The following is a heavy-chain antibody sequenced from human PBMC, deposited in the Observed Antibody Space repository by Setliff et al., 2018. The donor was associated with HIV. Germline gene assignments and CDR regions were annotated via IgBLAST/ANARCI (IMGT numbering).Heavy chain of an antibody. CDR2: IYHVGRA. J-gene: IGHJ5*01. CDR1: NYSISSGHY. CDR3: ARGGNSRAAWFDS. V-gene: IGHV4-38-2*02. D-gene: IGHD6-6*01. Sequence: PSETLSLTCTISNYSISSGHYWGWIRQSPGKGLEWIGNIYHVGRAFYSPSLESRVSISVDTSKNQFSLRLTSMTAADTAVYFCARGGNSRAAWFDSWGQGTLVTVSS.